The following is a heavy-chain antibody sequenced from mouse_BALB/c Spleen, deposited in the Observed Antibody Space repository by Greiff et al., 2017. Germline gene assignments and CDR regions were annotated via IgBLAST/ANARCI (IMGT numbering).Heavy chain of an antibody. D-gene: IGHD2-1*01. CDR2: FYPGSGSI. J-gene: IGHJ1*01. Sequence: QVQLQQSGAELVKPGASVKLSCKASGYTFTEYTIHWVKQRSGQGLEWIGWFYPGSGSIKYNEKFKDKATLTADKSSSTVYMELSRLTSEDSAVYFCARHEGIYYGNSHWYFDVWGAGTTVTVSS. V-gene: IGHV1-62-2*01. CDR3: ARHEGIYYGNSHWYFDV. CDR1: GYTFTEYT.